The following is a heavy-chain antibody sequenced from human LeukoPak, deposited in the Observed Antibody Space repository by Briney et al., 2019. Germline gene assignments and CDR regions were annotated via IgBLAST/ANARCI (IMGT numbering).Heavy chain of an antibody. D-gene: IGHD4-17*01. V-gene: IGHV1-69*05. CDR3: ARDKDYDPIGGSVY. CDR2: IIPIFGTA. Sequence: SVKVSCKASGGTFSSYAIRWVRQAPGQGLEWMGRIIPIFGTANYAQKFQGRVTITTDESTSTDYMELSSLRSEDTAVYYCARDKDYDPIGGSVYWGGGTLVTVSS. CDR1: GGTFSSYA. J-gene: IGHJ4*02.